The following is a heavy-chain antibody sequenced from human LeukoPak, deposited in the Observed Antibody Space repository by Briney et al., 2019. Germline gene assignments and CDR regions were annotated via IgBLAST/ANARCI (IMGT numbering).Heavy chain of an antibody. Sequence: GGSLRLSCAASGFTFDDYAMHWVRQAPGKGLEWVSLISWDGGSTYYADSVKGRFTISRDNSKNTLYLQMNSLRAEDTAVYYCAKPKYSGYDLPGNDAFDIWGQGTMVTVSS. CDR1: GFTFDDYA. CDR2: ISWDGGST. CDR3: AKPKYSGYDLPGNDAFDI. J-gene: IGHJ3*02. D-gene: IGHD5-12*01. V-gene: IGHV3-43D*03.